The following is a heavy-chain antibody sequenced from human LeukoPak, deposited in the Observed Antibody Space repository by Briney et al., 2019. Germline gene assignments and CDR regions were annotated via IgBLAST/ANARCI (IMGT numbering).Heavy chain of an antibody. Sequence: GGSLRLSCAASGFTFSSYPMSWVRQTPAKGLQWVSAISNGGGTAYYADSVKGRFTISRDNSKSTLYLQMNSLRAEDTAIYYCAKVLDCSRDNCHLGVDYWGQGTLVTVSS. CDR2: ISNGGGTA. CDR3: AKVLDCSRDNCHLGVDY. V-gene: IGHV3-23*01. J-gene: IGHJ4*02. CDR1: GFTFSSYP. D-gene: IGHD1-1*01.